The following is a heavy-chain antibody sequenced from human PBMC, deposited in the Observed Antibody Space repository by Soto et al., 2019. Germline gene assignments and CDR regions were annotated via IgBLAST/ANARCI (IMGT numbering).Heavy chain of an antibody. CDR3: ARDLTAGSYYDFWSGYYRLTGMDV. CDR2: INPNSGGT. D-gene: IGHD3-3*01. CDR1: GYTFTGYY. Sequence: QVQLVQSGAEVKKPGASVKVSCKASGYTFTGYYMHWVRQAPGQGLEWMGWINPNSGGTNYAQKFQGRVTMTRDTSISTAYMELSRLRSDDTAVYYCARDLTAGSYYDFWSGYYRLTGMDVWGQGTTVTVSS. V-gene: IGHV1-2*02. J-gene: IGHJ6*02.